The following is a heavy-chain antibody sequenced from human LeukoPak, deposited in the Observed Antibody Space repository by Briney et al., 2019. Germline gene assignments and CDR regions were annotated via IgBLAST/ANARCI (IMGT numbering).Heavy chain of an antibody. J-gene: IGHJ4*02. D-gene: IGHD2-21*02. Sequence: PGGSLRLSCAASGFTFSSYGMHWVRQAPGKGLEWVAVISYDGSNKYYADSVKGRFTISRDNSKNTLYLQMNSLRAEDTAVYYCAKDWCGCDCYRYYFDYWGQGTLVTVSS. V-gene: IGHV3-30*18. CDR2: ISYDGSNK. CDR1: GFTFSSYG. CDR3: AKDWCGCDCYRYYFDY.